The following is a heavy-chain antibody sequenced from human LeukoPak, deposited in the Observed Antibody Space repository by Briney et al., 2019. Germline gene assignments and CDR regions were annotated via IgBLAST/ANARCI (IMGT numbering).Heavy chain of an antibody. D-gene: IGHD1-26*01. J-gene: IGHJ3*01. CDR2: IYITGST. CDR3: ARVRIGETSYDASDV. Sequence: PSETLSLTCTVSGGSISSYYWTWIRQPPGKGLEWIGDIYITGSTNYNPYLKRRVTISVDTSKNQFPLRLSSVTAADTAVYYCARVRIGETSYDASDVWGLGTMVTVSS. CDR1: GGSISSYY. V-gene: IGHV4-59*13.